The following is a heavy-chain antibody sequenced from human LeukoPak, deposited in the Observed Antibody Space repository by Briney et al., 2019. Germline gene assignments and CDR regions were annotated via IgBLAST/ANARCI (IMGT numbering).Heavy chain of an antibody. D-gene: IGHD1-26*01. CDR2: ISDSAGST. V-gene: IGHV3-23*01. CDR1: GFTFSAYA. CDR3: AKQSAGVTTGYFDY. Sequence: GGSLRLSCAASGFTFSAYAMSWVRQAPGKGLAWVSSISDSAGSTYYAASVTGRFTISRDSSRTTLYLQVNSLRAEDTAVYYCAKQSAGVTTGYFDYWGQGTLVTVSS. J-gene: IGHJ4*02.